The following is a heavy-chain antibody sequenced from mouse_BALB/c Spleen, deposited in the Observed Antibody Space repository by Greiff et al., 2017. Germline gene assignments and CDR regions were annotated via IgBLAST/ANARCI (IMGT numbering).Heavy chain of an antibody. CDR1: GYTFTSYW. V-gene: IGHV1-7*01. CDR2: INPSTGYT. Sequence: VQGVESGAELAKPGASVKMSCKASGYTFTSYWMHWVKQRPGQGLEWIGYINPSTGYTEYNQKFKDKATLTADKSSSTAYMQLSSLTSEDSAVYYCARGITPYAMDYWGQGTSVTVSS. J-gene: IGHJ4*01. D-gene: IGHD2-4*01. CDR3: ARGITPYAMDY.